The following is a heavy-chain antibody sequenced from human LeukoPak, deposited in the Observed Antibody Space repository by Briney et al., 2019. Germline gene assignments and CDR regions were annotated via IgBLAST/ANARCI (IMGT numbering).Heavy chain of an antibody. J-gene: IGHJ5*02. CDR1: GFTFSSYD. D-gene: IGHD3-22*01. CDR2: ISYDGSNK. Sequence: GGSLRLSCAASGFTFSSYDMHWVRQAPGKGLEWVAVISYDGSNKYYADSVKGRFTISRDNSKNTLYLQMNSLRAEGTAVYYCAKEGYDSSGYYYPWGQGTLVTVSS. CDR3: AKEGYDSSGYYYP. V-gene: IGHV3-30*18.